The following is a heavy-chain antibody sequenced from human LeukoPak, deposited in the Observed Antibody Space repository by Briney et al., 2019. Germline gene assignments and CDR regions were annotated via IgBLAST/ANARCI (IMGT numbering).Heavy chain of an antibody. CDR2: IIPIFGTA. CDR3: ARHPRPLGMSGGNYYDY. CDR1: GGTFSSYA. V-gene: IGHV1-69*05. D-gene: IGHD2-15*01. Sequence: SSVKVSCKASGGTFSSYAISWVRQAPGQGLEWMGGIIPIFGTANYAQKFQGRVTITTDESTSTAYMELSSLRSEDTAVYYCARHPRPLGMSGGNYYDYWGQGTLVTVSS. J-gene: IGHJ4*02.